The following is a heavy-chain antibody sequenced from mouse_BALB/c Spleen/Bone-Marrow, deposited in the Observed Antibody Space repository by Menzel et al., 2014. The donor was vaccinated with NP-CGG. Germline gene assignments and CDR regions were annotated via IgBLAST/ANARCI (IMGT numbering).Heavy chain of an antibody. CDR2: IDPANGNT. CDR1: GFNIXDTY. V-gene: IGHV14-3*02. Sequence: EVKLMESGAELVKPGASVKLSCTASGFNIXDTYMHWVKQRPEQGLEWIGRIDPANGNTKYDPKFQGKATITADTSSNTAYLQLSSLTSEDTAVYYCASYYYGSYGFAYWGQGTLVTVSA. CDR3: ASYYYGSYGFAY. J-gene: IGHJ3*01. D-gene: IGHD1-1*01.